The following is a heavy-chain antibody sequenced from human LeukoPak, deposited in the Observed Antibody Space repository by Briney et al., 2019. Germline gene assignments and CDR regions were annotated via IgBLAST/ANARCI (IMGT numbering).Heavy chain of an antibody. CDR2: ISGSGGST. J-gene: IGHJ4*02. CDR3: AKGDLNRGYDPFDY. V-gene: IGHV3-23*01. D-gene: IGHD5-12*01. CDR1: GFTFSSYA. Sequence: HPGGSLRLSCAASGFTFSSYAMSWVRQAPGKGLEWVSAISGSGGSTYYADSVKGRFTISRDNSKNTLFLQMISLRAEDTALYYCAKGDLNRGYDPFDYWGQGTLVTVSS.